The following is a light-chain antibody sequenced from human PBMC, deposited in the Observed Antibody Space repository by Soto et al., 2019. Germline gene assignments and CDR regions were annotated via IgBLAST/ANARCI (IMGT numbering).Light chain of an antibody. J-gene: IGKJ1*01. CDR1: QGISSW. Sequence: DIQMTQSPSSVSASVGDRVTITCRASQGISSWLGWYQQKPGKAPKLLIYAASSLQSGVPLRFSGNGSGTDFTLTIRSLQPEDFATYYCQQVNSFPRTFGQGTKVEIK. CDR2: AAS. CDR3: QQVNSFPRT. V-gene: IGKV1-12*01.